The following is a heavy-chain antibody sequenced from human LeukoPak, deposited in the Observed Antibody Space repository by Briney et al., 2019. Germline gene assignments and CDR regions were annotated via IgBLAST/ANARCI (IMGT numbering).Heavy chain of an antibody. CDR2: ISYDGSNK. J-gene: IGHJ4*02. Sequence: GGSLRLSCAASGFTFSSYAMHWVRQAPGKGLGGVAVISYDGSNKYYADSVKGRFTISRDNSKNTLYLQMNSLRAEDTAVYYCAREVKDRGVDDWGQGTLVTVSS. CDR3: AREVKDRGVDD. V-gene: IGHV3-30*04. CDR1: GFTFSSYA. D-gene: IGHD3-10*01.